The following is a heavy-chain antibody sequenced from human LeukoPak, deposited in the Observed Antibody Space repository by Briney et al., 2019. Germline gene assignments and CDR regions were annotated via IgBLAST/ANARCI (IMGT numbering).Heavy chain of an antibody. J-gene: IGHJ6*03. CDR3: AKDGADFWRGYYSSVDNYYYMDV. CDR2: ISGSGGST. V-gene: IGHV3-23*01. D-gene: IGHD3-3*01. CDR1: GFTFSTYA. Sequence: GGSLRLSCAASGFTFSTYAMSWVRQAPGKGLEWVSAISGSGGSTYYAGSVKGRFTISRDTSTNTLYLQMNSLRAEDTALYYCAKDGADFWRGYYSSVDNYYYMDVWGKGTTVTVSS.